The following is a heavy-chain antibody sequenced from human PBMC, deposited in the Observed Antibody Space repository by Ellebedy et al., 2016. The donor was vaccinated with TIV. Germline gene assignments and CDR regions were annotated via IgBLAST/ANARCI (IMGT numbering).Heavy chain of an antibody. V-gene: IGHV5-51*01. D-gene: IGHD5-18*01. CDR3: SLRVYRYGTFDY. CDR2: IYPGDSDI. J-gene: IGHJ4*02. CDR1: GYTFTNYW. Sequence: KVSCKGSGYTFTNYWIGWVRQMPGKGLEWMGIIYPGDSDITYSPSFEGQVNISADKSISTVYLQWSSLKASDTAMYYFSLRVYRYGTFDYWGQGTLVTVSS.